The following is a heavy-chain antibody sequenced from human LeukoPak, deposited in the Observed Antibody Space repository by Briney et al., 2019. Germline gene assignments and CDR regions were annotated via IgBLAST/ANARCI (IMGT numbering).Heavy chain of an antibody. CDR3: AKGRTYCSSTSCSNNYYYYGMDV. V-gene: IGHV3-30*02. Sequence: GVSLRLSCAASGFTFSSYGMHWVRQAPGKGLEWVAFIRYDGSNKYYADSVKGRFTISRDNSKNTLYLQMNSLRAEDMAVYYCAKGRTYCSSTSCSNNYYYYGMDVWGQGTTVTVSS. CDR1: GFTFSSYG. D-gene: IGHD2-2*01. J-gene: IGHJ6*02. CDR2: IRYDGSNK.